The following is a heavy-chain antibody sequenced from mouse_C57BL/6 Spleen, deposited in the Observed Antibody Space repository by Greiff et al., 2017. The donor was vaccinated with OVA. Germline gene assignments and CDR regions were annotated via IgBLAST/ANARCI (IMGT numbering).Heavy chain of an antibody. J-gene: IGHJ2*01. Sequence: QVQLQQPGTELVKPGASVKLSCKASGYTFTSYWMHWVKQRPGQGLEWIGNINPSNGGPNYNENVKSKATLTVDKYSSTAYMQLSSLSSDDSAVYYCARSGYGIHLDYWGQGTTLTVSS. D-gene: IGHD1-1*01. V-gene: IGHV1-53*01. CDR2: INPSNGGP. CDR1: GYTFTSYW. CDR3: ARSGYGIHLDY.